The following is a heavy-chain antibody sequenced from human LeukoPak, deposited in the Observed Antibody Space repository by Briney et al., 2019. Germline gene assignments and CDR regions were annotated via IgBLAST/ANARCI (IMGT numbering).Heavy chain of an antibody. CDR1: GFTFSSYS. Sequence: GGSLRLSCAASGFTFSSYSMNWVRQAPGKGLGWVSSIGSSSSYIYYADSVKGRFTISRDNAKNSLYLQMNSLRAEDTAVYYCATGILNYYGSGSSDYWGQGTLVTVSS. D-gene: IGHD3-10*01. J-gene: IGHJ4*02. CDR2: IGSSSSYI. CDR3: ATGILNYYGSGSSDY. V-gene: IGHV3-21*01.